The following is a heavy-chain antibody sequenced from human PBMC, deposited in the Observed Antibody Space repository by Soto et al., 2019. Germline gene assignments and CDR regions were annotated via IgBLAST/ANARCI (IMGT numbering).Heavy chain of an antibody. V-gene: IGHV3-23*01. CDR1: GFTFSSYA. J-gene: IGHJ4*02. CDR3: AKAVYDPTDYFDY. D-gene: IGHD5-12*01. CDR2: ISGSGGST. Sequence: GGSLRLSCAASGFTFSSYAMSWVRQAPGKGLEWVSAISGSGGSTYYADSVKGRFTISRDNSKSTLYLQMNSLRAEDTAVYYCAKAVYDPTDYFDYWGQGTLVTVSS.